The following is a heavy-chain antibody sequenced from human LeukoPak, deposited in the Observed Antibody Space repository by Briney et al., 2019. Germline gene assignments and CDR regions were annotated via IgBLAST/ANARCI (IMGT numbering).Heavy chain of an antibody. CDR2: ISSSGSI. CDR3: ARALPSSWWYFDY. J-gene: IGHJ4*02. CDR1: GFTFITYE. V-gene: IGHV3-48*03. Sequence: GGSPRLSCGASGFTFITYEMNWVRQAPGKGLEWVSYISSSGSIYYADIVKGRFTISRDNAKNSLYLQMHSLRAEDTAVYFCARALPSSWWYFDYWGRGTLVTVSS. D-gene: IGHD6-13*01.